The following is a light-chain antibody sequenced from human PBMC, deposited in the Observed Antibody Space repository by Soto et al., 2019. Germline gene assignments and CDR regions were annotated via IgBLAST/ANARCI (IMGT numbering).Light chain of an antibody. CDR2: AAS. CDR1: QSISSY. J-gene: IGKJ2*01. Sequence: DIPMTQSPSSPSASVGDRVTITCRASQSISSYLNWYQQKPGKAPKLLIYAASSLQSGVPSRFSGSGSGTDFTLTISSLQPEDFATYYCQQSYSTPLYTFGQGTKLEIK. V-gene: IGKV1-39*01. CDR3: QQSYSTPLYT.